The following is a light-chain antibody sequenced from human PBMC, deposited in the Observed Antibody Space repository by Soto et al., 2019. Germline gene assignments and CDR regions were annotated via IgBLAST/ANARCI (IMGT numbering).Light chain of an antibody. CDR1: SSDVGGNKY. CDR3: SAFTGTTYV. Sequence: SELNQPASVYRSPGQSIPTTCNGTSSDVGGNKYVSWYQHYPGKAPKLMICDVSNRPSGVSNRFSGSKSGNTASLTISGLQAEDKADYYCSAFTGTTYVFGTGTKVTVL. V-gene: IGLV2-14*03. CDR2: DVS. J-gene: IGLJ1*01.